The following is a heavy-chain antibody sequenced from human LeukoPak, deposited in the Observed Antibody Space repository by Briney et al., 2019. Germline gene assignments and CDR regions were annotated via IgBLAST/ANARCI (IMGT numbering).Heavy chain of an antibody. J-gene: IGHJ4*02. V-gene: IGHV3-23*01. CDR2: ISASGGST. Sequence: PGGSLRLSCAASGFTFSSSAMSWVRQAPGKGLEWVSAISASGGSTDYADSAKGRFTISRDNSKNTLYLQMNRLRAEDTAEYYCAKGSGTFDYWGQGTLVTVSS. CDR3: AKGSGTFDY. CDR1: GFTFSSSA.